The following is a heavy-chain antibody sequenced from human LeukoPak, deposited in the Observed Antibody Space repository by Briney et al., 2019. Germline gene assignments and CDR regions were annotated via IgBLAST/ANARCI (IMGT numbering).Heavy chain of an antibody. Sequence: GGSLRLSCAASGFTFDNYAMHWVRQAPGKGLEWVSLISWNSNIIAYADSVKGRFTISRDNAKNSLFLQMNSLRAEDTAIYYCAKAGCTNIVCYLNSWGQGTLVTVSS. CDR3: AKAGCTNIVCYLNS. CDR2: ISWNSNII. V-gene: IGHV3-9*01. D-gene: IGHD2-8*01. J-gene: IGHJ4*02. CDR1: GFTFDNYA.